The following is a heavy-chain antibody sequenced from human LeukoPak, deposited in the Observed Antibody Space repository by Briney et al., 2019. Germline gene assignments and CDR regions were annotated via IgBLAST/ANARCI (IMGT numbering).Heavy chain of an antibody. D-gene: IGHD3-22*01. CDR2: IKQDGSEK. CDR1: GFTFSSYW. V-gene: IGHV3-7*01. J-gene: IGHJ4*02. CDR3: ARVSRGPHPYYYDSSDYMDY. Sequence: GGSLRLSCAASGFTFSSYWMSWVRQAPGKGLEWVANIKQDGSEKYYVDSVKGRFTISRDNAKNSLYLQMNSLRAEDTAVYYCARVSRGPHPYYYDSSDYMDYWGQGTLVTVSS.